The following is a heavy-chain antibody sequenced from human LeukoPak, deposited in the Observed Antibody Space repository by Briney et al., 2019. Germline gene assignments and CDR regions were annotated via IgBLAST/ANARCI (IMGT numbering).Heavy chain of an antibody. V-gene: IGHV4-34*01. D-gene: IGHD3-16*02. CDR2: INHSGST. J-gene: IGHJ4*02. CDR1: GGSFSGYY. CDR3: ARGKVSGDYVWWSYRSTFDY. Sequence: SETLSLTCAVYGGSFSGYYWSWIRQPPGKGLEWIGEINHSGSTNYNPSLKSRVTISVDTSKNQFSLKLSSVTAADTAVYYCARGKVSGDYVWWSYRSTFDYWGQGTLVTVSS.